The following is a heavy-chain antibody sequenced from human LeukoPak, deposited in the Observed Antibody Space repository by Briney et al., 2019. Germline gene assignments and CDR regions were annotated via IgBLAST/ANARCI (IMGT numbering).Heavy chain of an antibody. CDR2: IWSDGSNK. CDR1: GFSFSSYA. D-gene: IGHD3-10*01. J-gene: IGHJ4*02. V-gene: IGHV3-33*08. Sequence: GGSLRLSCTASGFSFSSYAMHWVRQAPGKGLEWVALIWSDGSNKYYADSVKGRITISRDNSKNTVYLQMNSLRAEDTAVYYCARELFSSGSCPDGWGQGTLVTVSS. CDR3: ARELFSSGSCPDG.